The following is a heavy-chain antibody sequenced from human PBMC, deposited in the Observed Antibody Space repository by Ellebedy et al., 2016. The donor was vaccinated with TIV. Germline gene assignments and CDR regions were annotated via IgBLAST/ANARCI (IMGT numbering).Heavy chain of an antibody. Sequence: SETLSLTCTVSGSSVSSGSHYWNWIRQPPGKGLEWIGYSYYIGTTNYNPSLKSRVTISEDTSKNQFSLRLTSVTAADTAVYYCAGGSYTPYGMDVWGRGTTVIVSS. CDR2: SYYIGTT. V-gene: IGHV4-61*01. D-gene: IGHD3-10*01. CDR1: GSSVSSGSHY. J-gene: IGHJ6*02. CDR3: AGGSYTPYGMDV.